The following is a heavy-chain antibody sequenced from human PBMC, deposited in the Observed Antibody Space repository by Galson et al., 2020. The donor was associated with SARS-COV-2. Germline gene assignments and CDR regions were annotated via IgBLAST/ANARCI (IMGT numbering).Heavy chain of an antibody. CDR3: ARGPLSLSYYYGSGSYRAFDI. V-gene: IGHV4-4*02. D-gene: IGHD3-10*01. CDR2: IYHSGST. CDR1: GGSISSSNW. J-gene: IGHJ3*02. Sequence: SETLSLTCAVSGGSISSSNWWSWVRQPPGKGLEWIGEIYHSGSTNYNPSLKSRVTISVDKSKNQFSLKLSSVTAADTAVYYCARGPLSLSYYYGSGSYRAFDIWGQGTMVTVSS.